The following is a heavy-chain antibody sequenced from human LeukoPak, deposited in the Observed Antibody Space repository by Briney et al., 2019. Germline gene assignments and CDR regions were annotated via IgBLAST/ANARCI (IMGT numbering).Heavy chain of an antibody. V-gene: IGHV1-46*01. CDR3: ARDQEAFDY. CDR2: IYPRDGST. J-gene: IGHJ4*02. CDR1: GYSFTSNY. Sequence: VASVKVSCKASGYSFTSNYIHWVRQAPGQGLEWMGMIYPRDGSTSYAQKFQGRVTVTRGTSTSTVHMELSGLRSEDTAVYYCARDQEAFDYWGQGTLVTVSS.